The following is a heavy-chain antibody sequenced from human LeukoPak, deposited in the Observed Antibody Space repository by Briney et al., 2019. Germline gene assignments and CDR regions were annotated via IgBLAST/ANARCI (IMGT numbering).Heavy chain of an antibody. Sequence: GGFLRLSCAASGFTFSTYRMNWVRQAPGQGLEWASYISGSAATIYYADSVQGRFAISRDDARNSLHLQMNSLRAEDTAVYYCVRSGYDSSGYWFYFDDWGQGTLVTVSS. CDR2: ISGSAATI. CDR1: GFTFSTYR. D-gene: IGHD3-22*01. V-gene: IGHV3-48*04. CDR3: VRSGYDSSGYWFYFDD. J-gene: IGHJ4*02.